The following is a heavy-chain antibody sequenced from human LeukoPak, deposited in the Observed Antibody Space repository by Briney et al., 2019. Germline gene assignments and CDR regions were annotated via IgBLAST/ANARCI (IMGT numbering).Heavy chain of an antibody. J-gene: IGHJ4*02. CDR1: GFTFSSYW. Sequence: PGGSLRLSCAASGFTFSSYWMSWVRQAPGKGLEWVANIKQDGSERYYVDSVKGRFTISRDIAKNSLYLQMNSLRAEDTAVYYCARDRGSYYYDSSGYYYDYWGQGTLVTVSS. V-gene: IGHV3-7*01. D-gene: IGHD3-22*01. CDR2: IKQDGSER. CDR3: ARDRGSYYYDSSGYYYDY.